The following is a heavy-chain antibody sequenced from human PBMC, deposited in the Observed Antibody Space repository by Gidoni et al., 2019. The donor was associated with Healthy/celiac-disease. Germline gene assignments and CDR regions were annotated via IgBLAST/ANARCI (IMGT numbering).Heavy chain of an antibody. V-gene: IGHV3-53*01. CDR1: GFTVSSNY. Sequence: EVQLVESGGGLIQPGESLRLSCAASGFTVSSNYMSWVRQAPGKGLEWVSIIYSGGSTYYTDSVKGRFTISRDNSKNTLYLQMNSLRAEDTAVYYCARSKGSSGYYYNYMDVWGKGTTVTVSS. J-gene: IGHJ6*03. CDR2: IYSGGST. D-gene: IGHD6-19*01. CDR3: ARSKGSSGYYYNYMDV.